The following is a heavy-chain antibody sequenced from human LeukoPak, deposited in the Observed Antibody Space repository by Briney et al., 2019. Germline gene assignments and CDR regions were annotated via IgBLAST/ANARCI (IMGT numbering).Heavy chain of an antibody. CDR2: IYPGDSDT. Sequence: GESLKISCKGSGYSFTSYWNGWVRKMPGKGLEGMGSIYPGDSDTRYSPSFQGQVTISADKSISTAYLQWSSLKASDTAMYYCARALLWFGAYYFVYWGQGTLVTVSS. D-gene: IGHD3-10*01. CDR3: ARALLWFGAYYFVY. CDR1: GYSFTSYW. V-gene: IGHV5-51*01. J-gene: IGHJ4*02.